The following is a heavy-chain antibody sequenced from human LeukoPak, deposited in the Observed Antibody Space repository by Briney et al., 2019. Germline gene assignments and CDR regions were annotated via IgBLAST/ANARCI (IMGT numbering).Heavy chain of an antibody. CDR2: INHSGST. CDR1: GGSFSGYY. V-gene: IGHV4-34*01. CDR3: AQVHGNWFDP. Sequence: PETLPLTCAVYGGSFSGYYWSWIRQPPGKGLEWIGEINHSGSTNYNPSLKSRVTISVDTSKNQFSLKLSSVTAADTAVYYCAQVHGNWFDPWGQGTLVTVSS. J-gene: IGHJ5*02.